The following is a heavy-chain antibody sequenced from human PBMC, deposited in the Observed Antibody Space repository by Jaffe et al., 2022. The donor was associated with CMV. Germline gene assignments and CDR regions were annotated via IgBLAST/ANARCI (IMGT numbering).Heavy chain of an antibody. D-gene: IGHD2-2*01. CDR1: GFTVSSNY. Sequence: EVQLVETGGGLIQPGGSLRLSCAASGFTVSSNYMSWVRQAPGKGLEWVSVIYSGGSTYYADSVKGRFTISRDNSKNTLYLQMNSLRAEDTAVYYCARGGCSSTSCYDNWFDPWGQGTLVTVSS. CDR2: IYSGGST. J-gene: IGHJ5*02. V-gene: IGHV3-53*02. CDR3: ARGGCSSTSCYDNWFDP.